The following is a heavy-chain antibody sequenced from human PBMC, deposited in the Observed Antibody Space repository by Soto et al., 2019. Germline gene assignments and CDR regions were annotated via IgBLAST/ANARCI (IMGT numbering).Heavy chain of an antibody. J-gene: IGHJ6*02. CDR3: ARGDWNYHYYCSGRDV. Sequence: SETLFLTCAVYGGSFSGYYWSWIRQPPGKGLEWIGEINHSGSTNYNPSLKSRVTISVDTSKNQFSLKLSSVTAADTAVYYCARGDWNYHYYCSGRDVWGQGTTVTVSS. D-gene: IGHD1-7*01. CDR2: INHSGST. V-gene: IGHV4-34*01. CDR1: GGSFSGYY.